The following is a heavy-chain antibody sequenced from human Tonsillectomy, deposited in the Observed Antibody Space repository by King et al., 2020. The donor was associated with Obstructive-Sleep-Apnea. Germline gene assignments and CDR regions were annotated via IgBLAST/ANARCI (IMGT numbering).Heavy chain of an antibody. CDR1: GGSISSSSYY. J-gene: IGHJ6*02. D-gene: IGHD1-26*01. Sequence: QLQESGPGLVKPSETLSLTCTVSGGSISSSSYYWGWIRQPPGKGLEWIGSIYYSGSTYYNPSLKSRVTISVDTSKNQFSLKLSSVTAADTAVYYCAGAFSIVGATRRVGYYYGMDVWGQGTTVTVSS. CDR2: IYYSGST. CDR3: AGAFSIVGATRRVGYYYGMDV. V-gene: IGHV4-39*07.